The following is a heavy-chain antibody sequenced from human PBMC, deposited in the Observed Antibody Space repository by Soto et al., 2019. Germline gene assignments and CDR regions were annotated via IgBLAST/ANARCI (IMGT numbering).Heavy chain of an antibody. CDR3: ARSETAGHKGFDI. J-gene: IGHJ3*02. Sequence: QVQLEQSGAEVRKPGSSVKVSCKASGGTFSSSAINWLRQAPGQGPEWMGGIIPTFGTSNYIPKLRGRVTITADTSTNTDYMEMSSLTSEDTAMYYCARSETAGHKGFDIWGQGTMVTVST. D-gene: IGHD6-13*01. CDR1: GGTFSSSA. V-gene: IGHV1-69*06. CDR2: IIPTFGTS.